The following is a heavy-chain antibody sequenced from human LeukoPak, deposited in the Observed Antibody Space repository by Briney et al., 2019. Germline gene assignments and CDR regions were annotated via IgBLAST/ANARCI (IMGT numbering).Heavy chain of an antibody. Sequence: GGSLRLSCAASGFTFSRYWMYWVRQAPGKGLVWVSHINSDESRTTYADSVKGRFAISRDSAKNTLYLQMNSLTAADTAVYYCARGTYVSHYKYYYYMDVWGKGTTVTVSS. CDR3: ARGTYVSHYKYYYYMDV. V-gene: IGHV3-74*01. J-gene: IGHJ6*03. CDR2: INSDESRT. D-gene: IGHD3-16*01. CDR1: GFTFSRYW.